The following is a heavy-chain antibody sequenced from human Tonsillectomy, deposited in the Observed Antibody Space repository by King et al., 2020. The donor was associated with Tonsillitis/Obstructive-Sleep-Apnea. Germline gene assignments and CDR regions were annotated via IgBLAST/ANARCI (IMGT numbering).Heavy chain of an antibody. CDR1: GGTFSSYA. J-gene: IGHJ3*02. V-gene: IGHV1-69*01. Sequence: QLVQSGAEVKKPGSSVKVSCKASGGTFSSYAISWVRQAPGQGLEWMGGIIPIFGTANYAQKFQGRVTITADESTSTAYMELSSLRSEDTAGYYCAGPGGYCSSTSCYTRTDDAFDIWGQGTMVTVSS. CDR3: AGPGGYCSSTSCYTRTDDAFDI. D-gene: IGHD2-2*02. CDR2: IIPIFGTA.